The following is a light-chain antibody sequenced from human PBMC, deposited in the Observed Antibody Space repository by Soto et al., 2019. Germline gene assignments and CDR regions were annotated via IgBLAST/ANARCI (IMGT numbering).Light chain of an antibody. CDR3: QNYNSAPLT. V-gene: IGKV1-27*01. J-gene: IGKJ4*01. CDR2: AAS. Sequence: DIQMTQSPSSLSASVGDRVTITCRASQGITYYLAWYQQKPGKVPKLLIYAASTLPSGVPSRFSGGGSGADFTLTISSLQHEDVATYYCQNYNSAPLTFGGGTKVEIK. CDR1: QGITYY.